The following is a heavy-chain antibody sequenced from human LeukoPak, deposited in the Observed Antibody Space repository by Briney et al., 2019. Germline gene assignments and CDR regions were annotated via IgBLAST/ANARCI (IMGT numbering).Heavy chain of an antibody. D-gene: IGHD1-26*01. J-gene: IGHJ4*02. CDR3: ARDTGIVGATDY. Sequence: GGSLRLSCAASGLTFSSYEMNWVRKPPGKGLEWVSYISSSGSTIYYADSVKGRFTISRDNAKNSLYLQMNSLRAEDTAVYYCARDTGIVGATDYWGQGTLVTVSS. V-gene: IGHV3-48*03. CDR1: GLTFSSYE. CDR2: ISSSGSTI.